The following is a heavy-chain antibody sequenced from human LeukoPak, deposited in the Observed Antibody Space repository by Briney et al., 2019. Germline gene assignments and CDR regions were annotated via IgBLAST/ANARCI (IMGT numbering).Heavy chain of an antibody. CDR1: GGSISGTDLY. Sequence: SETLSLTCTVSGGSISGTDLYWGWIRQLPGKGLEWIGYIYYSGSTNYNPSPKSRVTISVDTSKNQFSLKLSSVAAADTAVYYCARYPGGGVFDYWGQGTLVTVSS. J-gene: IGHJ4*02. V-gene: IGHV4-61*05. CDR3: ARYPGGGVFDY. D-gene: IGHD2-8*02. CDR2: IYYSGST.